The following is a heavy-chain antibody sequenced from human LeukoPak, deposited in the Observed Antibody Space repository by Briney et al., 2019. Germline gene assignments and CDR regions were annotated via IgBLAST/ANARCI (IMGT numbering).Heavy chain of an antibody. V-gene: IGHV3-23*01. CDR3: VRDFRSADL. CDR1: GFTFSKYA. CDR2: ISGGGSNT. Sequence: GGSLRLSCAASGFTFSKYAMRWVRQAPGKGLEWVSVISGGGSNTQYADSVKGRFTISRDNAKNTVYLEMNSLSVEDTATYYCVRDFRSADLWGQGTLVTVSS. J-gene: IGHJ5*02.